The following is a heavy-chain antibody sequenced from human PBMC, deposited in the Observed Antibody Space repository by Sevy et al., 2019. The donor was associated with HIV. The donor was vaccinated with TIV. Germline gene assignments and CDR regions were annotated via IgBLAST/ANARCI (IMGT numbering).Heavy chain of an antibody. V-gene: IGHV3-74*01. CDR1: GFTFSSYW. J-gene: IGHJ6*02. D-gene: IGHD3-22*01. CDR3: ARDPDSGGYSKMDV. Sequence: GESLKISCAGSGFTFSSYWMHWVRQAPGKGLVWVSRISGDVSSTTYADSVKGRFTISRDNAKNPLFLQMNSLRAEDSAVYFCARDPDSGGYSKMDVWGQGTPVTVSS. CDR2: ISGDVSST.